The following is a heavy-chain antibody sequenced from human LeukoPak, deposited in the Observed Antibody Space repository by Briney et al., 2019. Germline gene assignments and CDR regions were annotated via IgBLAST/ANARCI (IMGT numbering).Heavy chain of an antibody. CDR1: GFPFSSYW. Sequence: GGSLRLSCVASGFPFSSYWMTWVRQAPGKGLEWVANIKQDGSKKSYVDSVKGRFTISRDNAKNSLYLQMNSLRAEDTAVYYCARDRSGSLWGQGTLVTVSS. CDR2: IKQDGSKK. V-gene: IGHV3-7*01. D-gene: IGHD1-26*01. CDR3: ARDRSGSL. J-gene: IGHJ4*02.